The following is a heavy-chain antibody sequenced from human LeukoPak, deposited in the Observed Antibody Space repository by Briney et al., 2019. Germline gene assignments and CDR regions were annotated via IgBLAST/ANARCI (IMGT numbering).Heavy chain of an antibody. CDR1: GYSFTSYW. CDR2: ICPGDSDT. D-gene: IGHD6-19*01. V-gene: IGHV5-51*01. J-gene: IGHJ3*02. Sequence: GESLKISCKGSGYSFTSYWIGWVRQMPGKGLEWMGIICPGDSDTRYSPSFQGQVTISADKSIITAYLQWSSLKASDTAMYYCARTGYSSGWYGGFDIWGQGTLVTVSS. CDR3: ARTGYSSGWYGGFDI.